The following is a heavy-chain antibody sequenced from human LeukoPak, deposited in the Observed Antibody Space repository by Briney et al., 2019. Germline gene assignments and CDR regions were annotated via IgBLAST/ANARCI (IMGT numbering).Heavy chain of an antibody. CDR3: ARRRRSIAVVSVSYYYYMDV. J-gene: IGHJ6*03. D-gene: IGHD6-6*01. V-gene: IGHV3-20*04. Sequence: GGSLRLSCAASRFTFDDYGMSWVRQAPGKGLEWVSGINWNGGSTGYADPVKGRFTISRDNAKNSLYLQMNSLRAEDTALYYCARRRRSIAVVSVSYYYYMDVWGKGTTVTVSS. CDR2: INWNGGST. CDR1: RFTFDDYG.